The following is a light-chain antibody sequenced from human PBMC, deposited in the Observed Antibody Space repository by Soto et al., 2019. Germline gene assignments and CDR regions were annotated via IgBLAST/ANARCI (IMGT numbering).Light chain of an antibody. CDR3: QQSYSTPLT. V-gene: IGKV1-5*03. J-gene: IGKJ4*01. CDR2: KAS. CDR1: HTIDSW. Sequence: DIQMTQSHSTLSASVVDRVTITCLASHTIDSWLAWYQQRPGKPPNLLIYKASTLASGVPSRFSGSGSGTEFTLTISSLQPEDFATYYCQQSYSTPLTFGGGTMVDVK.